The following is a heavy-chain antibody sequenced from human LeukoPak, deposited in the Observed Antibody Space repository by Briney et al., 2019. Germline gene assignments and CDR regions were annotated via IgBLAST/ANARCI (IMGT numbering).Heavy chain of an antibody. CDR3: ARDPLEGSWYFDL. D-gene: IGHD5-24*01. V-gene: IGHV3-30-3*01. J-gene: IGHJ2*01. CDR2: ISYDGSNK. CDR1: GFTFSNYA. Sequence: GGSLRLSCAASGFTFSNYAMHWVRQAPGKGLEWVAVISYDGSNKYYADSVKGRFTISRDNAKNSLFLQMNSLRAEDTAVYYCARDPLEGSWYFDLWGRGTLVTVSS.